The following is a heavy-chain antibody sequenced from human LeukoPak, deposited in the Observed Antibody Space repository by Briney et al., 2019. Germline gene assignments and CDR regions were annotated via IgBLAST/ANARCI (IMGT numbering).Heavy chain of an antibody. V-gene: IGHV4-59*01. D-gene: IGHD2-21*01. CDR2: IYYSGST. CDR3: ARDQYSGWFDP. CDR1: GGSISSYY. J-gene: IGHJ5*02. Sequence: PSETLSLTCTVSGGSISSYYWSWIRQPPGKGLEGIGYIYYSGSTKYNPSRKSRVTISVDTSKNQFSLKLSSVTAADTAVYYCARDQYSGWFDPWGQGTLVTVSS.